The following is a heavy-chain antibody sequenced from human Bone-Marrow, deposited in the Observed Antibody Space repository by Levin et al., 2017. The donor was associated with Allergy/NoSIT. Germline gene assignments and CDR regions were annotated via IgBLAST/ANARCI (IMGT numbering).Heavy chain of an antibody. J-gene: IGHJ3*02. Sequence: SETLSLTCAVYGGSFSGYYWSWIRQPPGKGLEWIGEIIHSGSTNYNPSLKSRVTISLDTSKNQFSLKLSSVTAADTAVYYCARGGIFAPHAFDIWDQGTMVTVSS. V-gene: IGHV4-34*01. CDR2: IIHSGST. CDR1: GGSFSGYY. CDR3: ARGGIFAPHAFDI. D-gene: IGHD3-3*01.